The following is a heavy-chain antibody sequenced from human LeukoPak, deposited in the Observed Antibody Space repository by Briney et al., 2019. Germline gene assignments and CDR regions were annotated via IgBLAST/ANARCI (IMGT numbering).Heavy chain of an antibody. CDR1: GYTFTGYY. CDR3: ATDPSPPVVWADAFDI. J-gene: IGHJ3*02. V-gene: IGHV1-69-2*01. Sequence: ATVKISCKVSGYTFTGYYMHWVQQAPGKGLEWMGLVAPEDGETIYAEKLQGRVTITADTSADTAYMELSSLRSEDTAVYYCATDPSPPVVWADAFDIWGQGTMVTVSS. D-gene: IGHD2-15*01. CDR2: VAPEDGET.